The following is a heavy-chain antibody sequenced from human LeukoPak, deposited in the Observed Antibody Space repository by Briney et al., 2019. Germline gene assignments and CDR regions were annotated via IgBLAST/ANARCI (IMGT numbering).Heavy chain of an antibody. D-gene: IGHD6-13*01. J-gene: IGHJ4*02. CDR2: IIPIFGTA. Sequence: ASVKVSCKASGGTFSSYAISWVRQAPGQGLEWTGGIIPIFGTANYAQKFQGRVTITADESTSTAYMELSSLRSEDTAVYYCASGRYSSSWYGFWDYWGQGTLVTVSS. V-gene: IGHV1-69*13. CDR3: ASGRYSSSWYGFWDY. CDR1: GGTFSSYA.